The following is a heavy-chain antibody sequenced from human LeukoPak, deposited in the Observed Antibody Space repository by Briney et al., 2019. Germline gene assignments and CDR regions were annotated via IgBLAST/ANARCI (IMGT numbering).Heavy chain of an antibody. CDR1: GGTFISYA. CDR3: AREGSYYGSGSSPRPFDY. CDR2: IIPIFGTA. Sequence: ASVKVSCKASGGTFISYAISWVRQAPGQGLEWMGGIIPIFGTANYAQKFQGRVTITADKSPSTAYMELSSLRSEDTAVYYCAREGSYYGSGSSPRPFDYWGQGTLVTVSS. D-gene: IGHD3-10*01. J-gene: IGHJ4*02. V-gene: IGHV1-69*06.